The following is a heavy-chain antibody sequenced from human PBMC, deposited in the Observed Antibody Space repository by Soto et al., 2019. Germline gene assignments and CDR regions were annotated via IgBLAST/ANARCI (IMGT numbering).Heavy chain of an antibody. J-gene: IGHJ6*02. CDR1: GYIFVNYG. CDR3: AMVDKYVTPTPRDV. V-gene: IGHV1-18*01. Sequence: QVQLVQSGDEVRKPGSSVKVSCKASGYIFVNYGIAWVRQAPGQGLEWMGWISPYSGNTHYASKAKGRLTRXTXAHXSTPYMDLGSLTSDDTPVYYCAMVDKYVTPTPRDVWDQGTTVTVSS. D-gene: IGHD5-12*01. CDR2: ISPYSGNT.